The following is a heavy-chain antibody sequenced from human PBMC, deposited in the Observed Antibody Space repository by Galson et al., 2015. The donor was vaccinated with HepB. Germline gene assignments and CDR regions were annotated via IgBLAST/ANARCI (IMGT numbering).Heavy chain of an antibody. CDR2: ISDSGHST. CDR1: EFTFRNYA. J-gene: IGHJ5*02. CDR3: ARNECETTSCYANGWFDP. D-gene: IGHD3-16*01. V-gene: IGHV3-23*01. Sequence: SLRLSCAASEFTFRNYAMSWVRQAPGKGLEWVSGISDSGHSTNYADSVKGRFTISRDNSKNTLYLQMNSLRLEDTAVYVCARNECETTSCYANGWFDPWGQGTLVTVSS.